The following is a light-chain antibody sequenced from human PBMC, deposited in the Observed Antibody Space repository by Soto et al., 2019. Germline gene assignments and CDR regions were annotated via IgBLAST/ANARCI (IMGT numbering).Light chain of an antibody. Sequence: DIQMTQSPSTLSASVGDRVTITCRASQSISSWLAWYQQKPGKAPKLLIYKASSLESGVPSRFSGSGSGTEFTLTISSLQPDDFATYYCQQYNSYSRTFGQVIK. V-gene: IGKV1-5*03. CDR3: QQYNSYSRT. J-gene: IGKJ1*01. CDR2: KAS. CDR1: QSISSW.